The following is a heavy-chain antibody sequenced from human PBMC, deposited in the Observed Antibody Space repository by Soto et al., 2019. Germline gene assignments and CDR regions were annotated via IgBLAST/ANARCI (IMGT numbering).Heavy chain of an antibody. CDR3: AGYLIAAAGNNWFDP. V-gene: IGHV3-30*03. J-gene: IGHJ5*02. CDR2: ISYDGSNK. CDR1: GFTFSSYG. Sequence: PGESLRLSCAASGFTFSSYGMHWVRQAPGKGLEWVAVISYDGSNKYYADSVKGRFTISRDNSKNTLYLQMNSLRAEDTAVYYCAGYLIAAAGNNWFDPWGQGTLVTVSS. D-gene: IGHD6-13*01.